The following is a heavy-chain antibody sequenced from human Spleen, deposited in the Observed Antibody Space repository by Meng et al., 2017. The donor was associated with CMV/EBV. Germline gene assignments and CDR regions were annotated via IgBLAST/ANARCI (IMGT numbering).Heavy chain of an antibody. CDR2: IIPMGETA. V-gene: IGHV1-69*11. D-gene: IGHD3-10*01. CDR1: GGTFSSYA. CDR3: ATDGPGGGSYCLY. J-gene: IGHJ4*02. Sequence: SVKVSCKASGGTFSSYAISWVRLAPGQGLEWMGTIIPMGETAIYTQKFRGRVTITADESTTTAHMEISGLTSEDTAVYYCATDGPGGGSYCLYWGQGTLVTVSS.